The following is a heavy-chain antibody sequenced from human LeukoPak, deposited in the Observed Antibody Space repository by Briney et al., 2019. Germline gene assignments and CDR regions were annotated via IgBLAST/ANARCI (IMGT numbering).Heavy chain of an antibody. CDR2: INPNSGGT. D-gene: IGHD3-3*01. CDR1: GYTFTGYY. J-gene: IGHJ5*02. CDR3: ARDSMYYDFWSGNQENWFDP. V-gene: IGHV1-2*02. Sequence: ASVKVSCKASGYTFTGYYMHWVRQAPGQGLEWVGWINPNSGGTNYAQKFQGRVTMTRDTSISTAYMELSRLRSDDTAVYYCARDSMYYDFWSGNQENWFDPWGQETLVTVSS.